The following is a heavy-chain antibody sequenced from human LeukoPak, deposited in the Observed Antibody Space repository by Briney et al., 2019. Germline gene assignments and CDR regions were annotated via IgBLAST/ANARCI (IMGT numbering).Heavy chain of an antibody. CDR2: MKPDSGNT. CDR1: GYTFISYD. J-gene: IGHJ4*02. CDR3: TRVPRELSGK. Sequence: ASVKVSCRASGYTFISYDINWVRQAPGQGLEWMGWMKPDSGNTGYAQKFQGRVTMTRNTSTNTAYMELSSLTSEDTAVYYCTRVPRELSGKWGQGTLVTVSS. V-gene: IGHV1-8*01. D-gene: IGHD3-10*01.